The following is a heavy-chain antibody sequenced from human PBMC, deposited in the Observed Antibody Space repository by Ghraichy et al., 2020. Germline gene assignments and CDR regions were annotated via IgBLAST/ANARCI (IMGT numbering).Heavy chain of an antibody. D-gene: IGHD3-22*01. Sequence: GGSLRLSCAASGFTVSSNYMSWVRQAPGKGLEWVSVIYSGGSTYYADSVKGRFTISRDNSKNTLYLQMNSLRAEDTAVYYCARDRPYYYDSSGYYTDAFDIWGQGTMVTVSS. CDR2: IYSGGST. J-gene: IGHJ3*02. CDR1: GFTVSSNY. CDR3: ARDRPYYYDSSGYYTDAFDI. V-gene: IGHV3-66*01.